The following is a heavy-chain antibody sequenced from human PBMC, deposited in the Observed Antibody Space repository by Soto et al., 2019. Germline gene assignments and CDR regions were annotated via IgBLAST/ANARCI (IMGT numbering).Heavy chain of an antibody. CDR3: ASSSPGSRTLMDI. J-gene: IGHJ3*02. Sequence: GASVKVSCRASGYTFTSYYMHWVRQAPGQGLEWMGIINPSGGSTSYAQKFQGRVTMTRDTSTSTVYMELSSLRSEDTAVYYCASSSPGSRTLMDIWGQGTMVTVSS. V-gene: IGHV1-46*03. D-gene: IGHD6-13*01. CDR1: GYTFTSYY. CDR2: INPSGGST.